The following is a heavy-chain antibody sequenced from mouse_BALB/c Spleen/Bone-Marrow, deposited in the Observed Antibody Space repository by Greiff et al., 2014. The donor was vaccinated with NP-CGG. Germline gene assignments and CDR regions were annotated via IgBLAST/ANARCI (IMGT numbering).Heavy chain of an antibody. V-gene: IGHV1S29*02. Sequence: EVMLVESGPELVKPGASVKISCKASGYTFTDYNMHWVKQSHGKSLEWIGYIYPYNGGTGYNQKFKSKATLTVDNSSSTAYMELRSLTSEDSAVYYCARELSWYFDVWGAGTTVTVSS. CDR2: IYPYNGGT. J-gene: IGHJ1*01. D-gene: IGHD1-1*02. CDR3: ARELSWYFDV. CDR1: GYTFTDYN.